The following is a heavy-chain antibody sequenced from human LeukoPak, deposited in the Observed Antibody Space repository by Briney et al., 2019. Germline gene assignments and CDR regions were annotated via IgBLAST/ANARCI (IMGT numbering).Heavy chain of an antibody. CDR2: ISGSGGST. D-gene: IGHD4-17*01. Sequence: GGSLRLSCAASGFTFSSYAMSWVRQAPGKGLEWVSAISGSGGSTYYADSVKGRFTISRDNAKNTLYLQMNSLRAEDTAVYYCAKVGVAATNGDFDYWGQGTLVTVSS. CDR1: GFTFSSYA. V-gene: IGHV3-23*01. CDR3: AKVGVAATNGDFDY. J-gene: IGHJ4*02.